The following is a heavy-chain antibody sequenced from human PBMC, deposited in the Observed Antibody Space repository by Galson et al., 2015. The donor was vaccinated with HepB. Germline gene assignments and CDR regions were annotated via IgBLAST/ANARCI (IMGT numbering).Heavy chain of an antibody. D-gene: IGHD6-13*01. J-gene: IGHJ4*02. CDR3: QFRGSSWRGLDL. CDR1: GYTFTGYY. V-gene: IGHV1-2*02. Sequence: SVKVSCKASGYTFTGYYLHWVRQAPGQGLEWVGWINPNSGATKSAQKFQGRVTMTRDTSINTAYMELSSLKSDDTAVYYCQFRGSSWRGLDLWGQGTLVTVSS. CDR2: INPNSGAT.